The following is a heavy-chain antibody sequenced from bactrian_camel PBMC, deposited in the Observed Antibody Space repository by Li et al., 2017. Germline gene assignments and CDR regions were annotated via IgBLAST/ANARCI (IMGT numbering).Heavy chain of an antibody. D-gene: IGHD2*01. V-gene: IGHV3S25*01. J-gene: IGHJ4*01. CDR1: RSHVSRYW. Sequence: QLVESGGGPVQAGGSLKLSCAASRSHVSRYWMAWFRQPSGKEREGLAVLWIGGATTTYADSVKGRFIISQENAKNTVYLQMNSAKPEDTGMYICAADSFNLQLARHYKYWGQGTQVTVS. CDR2: LWIGGATT. CDR3: AADSFNLQLARHYKY.